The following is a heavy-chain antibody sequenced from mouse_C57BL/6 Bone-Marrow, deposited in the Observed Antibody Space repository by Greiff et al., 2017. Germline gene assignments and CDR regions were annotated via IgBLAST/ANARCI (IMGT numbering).Heavy chain of an antibody. Sequence: QVQLQQPGAELVMPGASVKLSCKASGYTFTSYWMHWVKQRPGQGLEWIGEIDPSDSYTNYNQKFKGKSTLTVDKSSRTAYMQLSSLTSEDSAVYYCARESYDGYYAMDYWGQGTSVTVSS. CDR1: GYTFTSYW. D-gene: IGHD2-3*01. J-gene: IGHJ4*01. V-gene: IGHV1-69*01. CDR2: IDPSDSYT. CDR3: ARESYDGYYAMDY.